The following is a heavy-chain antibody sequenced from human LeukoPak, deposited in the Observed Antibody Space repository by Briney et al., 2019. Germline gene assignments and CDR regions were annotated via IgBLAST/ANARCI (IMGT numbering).Heavy chain of an antibody. D-gene: IGHD6-6*01. CDR2: IIPIFGTA. V-gene: IGHV1-69*05. Sequence: SVKVSCKASGGTFSSYAISWVRQAPGQGLEWMGGIIPIFGTADYAQKFQGRVTITTDESTGTAYMELGSLRSEDTAVYYCARGQQLVSFDYWGQGTLVTVSS. CDR1: GGTFSSYA. J-gene: IGHJ4*02. CDR3: ARGQQLVSFDY.